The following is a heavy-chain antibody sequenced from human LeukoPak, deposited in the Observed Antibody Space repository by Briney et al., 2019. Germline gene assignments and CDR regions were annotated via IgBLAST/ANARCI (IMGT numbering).Heavy chain of an antibody. CDR3: ARDNSQRFRFDP. CDR1: GFTFSSYW. D-gene: IGHD4-23*01. V-gene: IGHV3-7*05. Sequence: GGSLRLSCAASGFTFSSYWMSWVRQAPGKGLEWVANINQDESEKDYVDSVKGRFTISRDNAKNSLYLQMNSLRAEDTAVYYCARDNSQRFRFDPRGQGTLVTVSS. J-gene: IGHJ5*02. CDR2: INQDESEK.